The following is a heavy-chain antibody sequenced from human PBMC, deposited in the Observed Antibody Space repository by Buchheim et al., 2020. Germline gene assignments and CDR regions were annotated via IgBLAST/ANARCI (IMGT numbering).Heavy chain of an antibody. CDR3: ARDENSDIVGSYYYYGMDV. V-gene: IGHV3-48*03. J-gene: IGHJ6*02. Sequence: EVQLVESGGGLVQPGGSLRLSCAASGFTFSSYEMNWVRQAPGKGLEWVSYISSSGSTIYYADSVKGRFTISRDNAKNSLYLQMNSLRAEDTAVYYCARDENSDIVGSYYYYGMDVWGQGTT. CDR1: GFTFSSYE. D-gene: IGHD2-15*01. CDR2: ISSSGSTI.